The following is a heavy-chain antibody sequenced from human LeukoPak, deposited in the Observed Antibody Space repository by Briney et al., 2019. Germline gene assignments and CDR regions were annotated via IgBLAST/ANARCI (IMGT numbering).Heavy chain of an antibody. CDR2: MYAGGTT. J-gene: IGHJ3*02. V-gene: IGHV3-53*01. Sequence: GGSVRLSCAASGVIVSRNFMSWVRQAPGKGLQWVAIMYAGGTTDYSDSVRGRFHISRDSSNNTLSLQINSLRAEDTAVYYCARDRGYCSGGSCYSNAFDIWGQGTMVTVSS. D-gene: IGHD2-15*01. CDR1: GVIVSRNF. CDR3: ARDRGYCSGGSCYSNAFDI.